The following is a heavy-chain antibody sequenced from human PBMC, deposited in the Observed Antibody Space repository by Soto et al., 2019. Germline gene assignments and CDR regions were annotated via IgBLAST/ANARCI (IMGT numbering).Heavy chain of an antibody. J-gene: IGHJ3*02. CDR1: GGTFSSYA. CDR3: ASGWRSSSWYLPGAFDI. CDR2: IIPIFGTA. Sequence: QVQLVQSGAEVKKPGSSVKVSCKASGGTFSSYAISWVRQAPGQGLEWMGGIIPIFGTANYAQKFQGRVTITADESTSTAYMELSSLRSEDTAVYYCASGWRSSSWYLPGAFDILGQGTMVTVSS. D-gene: IGHD6-13*01. V-gene: IGHV1-69*01.